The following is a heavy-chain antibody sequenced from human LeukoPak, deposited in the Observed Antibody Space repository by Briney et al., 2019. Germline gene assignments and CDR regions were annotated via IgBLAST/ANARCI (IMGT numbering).Heavy chain of an antibody. CDR1: GGSINSEPYY. CDR3: ARAHDFWSGSNSMDV. CDR2: IYYNGFT. V-gene: IGHV4-31*03. J-gene: IGHJ6*02. Sequence: SGTLSLTCTVSGGSINSEPYYWSWIRHLPGRGLEWIGYIYYNGFTYSNPSLKSRLTMSVDTSKSQFSLKLSSVAAADTAVYYCARAHDFWSGSNSMDVWGQGATVTVSS. D-gene: IGHD3-3*01.